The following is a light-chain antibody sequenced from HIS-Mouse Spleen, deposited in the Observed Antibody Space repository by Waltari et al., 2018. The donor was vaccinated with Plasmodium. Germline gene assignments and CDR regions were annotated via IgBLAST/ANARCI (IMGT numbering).Light chain of an antibody. CDR3: NSRDSSGNHVV. J-gene: IGLJ2*01. CDR1: SLRSYY. CDR2: GKN. Sequence: SSELTQDPAVSVALGQTVRITCQGDSLRSYYASWYKQKTGQAPVLVIYGKNNRPPGIPDRFSGSSSGNTASLTITGAQAEDEADYYCNSRDSSGNHVVFGGGTKLTVL. V-gene: IGLV3-19*01.